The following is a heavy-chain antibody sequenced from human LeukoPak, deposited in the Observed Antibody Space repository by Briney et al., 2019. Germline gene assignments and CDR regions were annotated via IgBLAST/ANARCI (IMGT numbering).Heavy chain of an antibody. D-gene: IGHD6-19*01. Sequence: PGGSLRLPCAASGFTFDDYAMHWVRQAPGKGLEWVSLISGDGGSTNYADSVKGRFTISRDNSKNSLYLQMNSLRTEDTALYYCAKDVAVAGTGAFDIWGQGTMVTVSS. J-gene: IGHJ3*02. CDR3: AKDVAVAGTGAFDI. CDR1: GFTFDDYA. CDR2: ISGDGGST. V-gene: IGHV3-43*02.